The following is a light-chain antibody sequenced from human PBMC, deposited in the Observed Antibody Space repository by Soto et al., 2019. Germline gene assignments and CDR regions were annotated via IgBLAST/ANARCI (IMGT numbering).Light chain of an antibody. CDR3: QQYGSTPLT. CDR2: GAS. Sequence: EIVLTQSPGTLSLSPCERATLSFSASQSVSSNYLAWYQQKPGQAPRLLIYGASSRATGIPDRFSGSGSGTDFTLTISRLEPEDFAVYYCQQYGSTPLTFGGGTKVDIK. V-gene: IGKV3-20*01. J-gene: IGKJ4*01. CDR1: QSVSSNY.